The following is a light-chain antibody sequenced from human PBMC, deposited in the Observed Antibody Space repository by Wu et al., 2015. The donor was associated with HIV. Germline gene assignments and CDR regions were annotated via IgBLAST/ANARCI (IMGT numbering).Light chain of an antibody. CDR2: AAS. Sequence: DIQMTQSPSSLSASVGDRVTITCRTSQSVSKFFNWYQQKPGKAPNLLIYAASTLQSGVPSRFSGSGYGTDFTLTISSLQPEDFATYYCQQSYSFPLTFGGGTKVEIK. V-gene: IGKV1-39*01. CDR3: QQSYSFPLT. CDR1: QSVSKF. J-gene: IGKJ4*01.